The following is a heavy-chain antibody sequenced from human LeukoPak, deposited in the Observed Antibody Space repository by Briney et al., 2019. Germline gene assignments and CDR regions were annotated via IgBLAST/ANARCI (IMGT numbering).Heavy chain of an antibody. V-gene: IGHV3-30*02. CDR1: GFTFSSYS. CDR2: IRYDGSNK. D-gene: IGHD3-10*01. CDR3: AKAQNPHYYYGSGSYDY. J-gene: IGHJ4*02. Sequence: GGSLRLSCAASGFTFSSYSMNWVRQAPGKGLEWVAFIRYDGSNKYYADSVKGRFTISRDNSKNTLYLQMNSLRAEDTAVYYCAKAQNPHYYYGSGSYDYWGQGTLVTVSS.